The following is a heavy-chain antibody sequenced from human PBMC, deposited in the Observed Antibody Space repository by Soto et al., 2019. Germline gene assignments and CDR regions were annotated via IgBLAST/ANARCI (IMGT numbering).Heavy chain of an antibody. Sequence: EVLLLESGGGLVQPGGSLRLSCEASGFSFSSFAMNWVRQAPGKGLEWVSAIGDIGASTYYADSVKGRFTISRDNSRNTLYLQLIGLRAEDTAIYNCAKGVELDVWGNGTTVTVSS. CDR3: AKGVELDV. V-gene: IGHV3-23*01. J-gene: IGHJ6*04. CDR1: GFSFSSFA. CDR2: IGDIGAST. D-gene: IGHD1-26*01.